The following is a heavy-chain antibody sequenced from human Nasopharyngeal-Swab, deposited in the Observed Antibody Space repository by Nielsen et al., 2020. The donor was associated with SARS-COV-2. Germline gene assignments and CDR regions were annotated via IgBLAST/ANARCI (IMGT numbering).Heavy chain of an antibody. D-gene: IGHD4-17*01. Sequence: ASAKVSCKASGYTFTSYYMHWVRQAPAQGLEWMGIINPSGGSTIYAQKFQGRVTMTRDTSTSAVYMELSSLRSEDTAVYYCARAEMRTTVTTYWNYWGQGTLVTVSS. CDR1: GYTFTSYY. CDR3: ARAEMRTTVTTYWNY. J-gene: IGHJ4*02. CDR2: INPSGGST. V-gene: IGHV1-46*01.